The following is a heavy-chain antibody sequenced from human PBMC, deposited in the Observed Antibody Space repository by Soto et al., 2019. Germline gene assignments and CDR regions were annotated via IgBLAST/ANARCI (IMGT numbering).Heavy chain of an antibody. CDR1: GYTFTSYA. Sequence: ASVKVSCKASGYTFTSYAMHWVRQAPGQRLEWMGWINAGNGNTKYSQKFQGRVTITRDTSASTAYMELSSLRSEDTAVYYCARDRVAALGRSYYYYYGMDVWGQGTTVTLSS. J-gene: IGHJ6*02. CDR2: INAGNGNT. V-gene: IGHV1-3*01. D-gene: IGHD2-15*01. CDR3: ARDRVAALGRSYYYYYGMDV.